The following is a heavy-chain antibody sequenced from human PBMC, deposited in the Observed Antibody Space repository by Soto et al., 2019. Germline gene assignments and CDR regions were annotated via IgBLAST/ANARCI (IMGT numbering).Heavy chain of an antibody. CDR1: GFTFSSYG. CDR3: ARDSTLQYCSSTSCYGYYGMDV. J-gene: IGHJ6*02. V-gene: IGHV3-33*01. CDR2: IWYDGSNK. D-gene: IGHD2-2*01. Sequence: PGGSLRLSCAASGFTFSSYGMHWVRQAPGKGLEWVAVIWYDGSNKYYADSVKGRFTISRDNSKNTLYLQMNSLRAEDTAVYYCARDSTLQYCSSTSCYGYYGMDVWGQGTTVTVSS.